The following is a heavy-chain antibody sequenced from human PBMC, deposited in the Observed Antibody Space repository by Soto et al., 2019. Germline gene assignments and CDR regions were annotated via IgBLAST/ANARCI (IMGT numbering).Heavy chain of an antibody. CDR3: AKGGDYNFWSGYSLGDAFDV. D-gene: IGHD3-3*01. J-gene: IGHJ3*01. Sequence: EVQLLESGGGLVQPGGSLRLSCAASGFTLRSSAMSWVRQAPGQGLEWVSAISGSGDNTYYEDSVKGPFTISRDNSKNTLYLQMSSLRAEDTAVYYCAKGGDYNFWSGYSLGDAFDVWGQGTMVTVSS. CDR1: GFTLRSSA. CDR2: ISGSGDNT. V-gene: IGHV3-23*01.